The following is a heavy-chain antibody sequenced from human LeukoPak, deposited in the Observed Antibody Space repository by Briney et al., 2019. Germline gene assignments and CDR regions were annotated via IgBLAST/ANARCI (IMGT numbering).Heavy chain of an antibody. CDR1: GGTFSSYA. CDR2: ISAYNGYT. Sequence: GASVKVSCKASGGTFSSYAVSWVRQAPGQGLEWMGWISAYNGYTDYAQKLQFRVTMTTDTSTSTAYMELRSLRSDDTAVHYCARDKAVTTEVTQHFQHWGQGTLVTVSS. J-gene: IGHJ1*01. CDR3: ARDKAVTTEVTQHFQH. D-gene: IGHD4-23*01. V-gene: IGHV1-18*01.